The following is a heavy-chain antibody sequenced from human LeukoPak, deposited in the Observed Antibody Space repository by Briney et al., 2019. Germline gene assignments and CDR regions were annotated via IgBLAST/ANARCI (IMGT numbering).Heavy chain of an antibody. V-gene: IGHV3-23*01. CDR3: AKIPLGWELLPESAEYLQH. CDR1: GFTFSSYA. J-gene: IGHJ1*01. D-gene: IGHD1-26*01. CDR2: ISGSGGST. Sequence: GGSLRLSCAASGFTFSSYAMSWVRQAPGKGLEWVSAISGSGGSTYYADSVKGRFTISRDNSKNTLYLQMNSLRAEDTAVYYCAKIPLGWELLPESAEYLQHWGQGTLVTVSS.